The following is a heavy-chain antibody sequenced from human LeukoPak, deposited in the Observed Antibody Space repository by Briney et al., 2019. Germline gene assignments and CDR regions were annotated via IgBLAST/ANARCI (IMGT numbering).Heavy chain of an antibody. Sequence: PSETLSLTCAVYGGSFSGYYWSWIRQPPGKGLEWIGEINHSGSTNYNPSLKSRVTISVDTSKNQLSLKLSSVTAADTAVYYCARSAGPLGYWGQGTLVTVSS. D-gene: IGHD7-27*01. CDR2: INHSGST. CDR1: GGSFSGYY. J-gene: IGHJ4*02. V-gene: IGHV4-34*01. CDR3: ARSAGPLGY.